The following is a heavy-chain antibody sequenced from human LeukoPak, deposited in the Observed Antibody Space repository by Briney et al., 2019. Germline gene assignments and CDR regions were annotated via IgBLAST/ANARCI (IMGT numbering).Heavy chain of an antibody. V-gene: IGHV3-21*01. D-gene: IGHD5-24*01. CDR3: ARVPLGDGYNRPVDY. J-gene: IGHJ4*02. Sequence: GGSLRLSCAASGFTFSSYSMNWVRQAPGKGLEWVSSISSSSSYIYYADSVKGRFTISRDNSKNTLYLQMNSLRAEDTAVYYCARVPLGDGYNRPVDYWGQGTLVTVSS. CDR2: ISSSSSYI. CDR1: GFTFSSYS.